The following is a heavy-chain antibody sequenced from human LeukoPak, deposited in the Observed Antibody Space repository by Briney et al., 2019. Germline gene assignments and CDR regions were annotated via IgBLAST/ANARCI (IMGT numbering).Heavy chain of an antibody. V-gene: IGHV3-30*03. CDR1: GFTFSVYS. CDR2: MLYDGSGI. Sequence: GGSLRLSCAASGFTFSVYSMNWVRQAPGKGLEWVALMLYDGSGIYYADSVKGRFSVSRDNSNYMFYLQMTSLRAEDSAVYYCARDLASGNHPDGFDVWAQGTLVTVSS. D-gene: IGHD1-14*01. CDR3: ARDLASGNHPDGFDV. J-gene: IGHJ3*01.